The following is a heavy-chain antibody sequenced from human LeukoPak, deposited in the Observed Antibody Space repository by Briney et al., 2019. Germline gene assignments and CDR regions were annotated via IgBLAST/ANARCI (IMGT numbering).Heavy chain of an antibody. CDR2: ISSSSSTI. CDR1: GFTFSNHW. V-gene: IGHV3-48*04. Sequence: GGSLRLSCAASGFTFSNHWMNWVRQAPGKGLEWVSYISSSSSTIHYADSVKGRFTISRDNAKNSLYLQMNSLRAEDTAVYYCARDVFSLGSGRYVGGAFDIWGQGTMVTVSS. CDR3: ARDVFSLGSGRYVGGAFDI. D-gene: IGHD1-26*01. J-gene: IGHJ3*02.